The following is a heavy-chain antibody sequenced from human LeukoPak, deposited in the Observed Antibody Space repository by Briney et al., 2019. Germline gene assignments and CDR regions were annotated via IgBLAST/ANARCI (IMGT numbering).Heavy chain of an antibody. CDR2: IIPIFGTA. CDR1: GGTFISYA. Sequence: SVKVSCKASGGTFISYAISWVRQAPGQGLEWMGGIIPIFGTANYAQKFQGRVTITADESTSTAYMELSSLGSEDTAVYYCAGYDSSGYYRYWGQGTLVTVSS. J-gene: IGHJ4*02. D-gene: IGHD3-22*01. V-gene: IGHV1-69*13. CDR3: AGYDSSGYYRY.